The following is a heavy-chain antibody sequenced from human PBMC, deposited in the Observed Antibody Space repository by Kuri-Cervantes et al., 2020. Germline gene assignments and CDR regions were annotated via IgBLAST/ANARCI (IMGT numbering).Heavy chain of an antibody. CDR3: AEDRKPTAINAFDI. CDR1: GFIFDDFA. D-gene: IGHD2-21*02. CDR2: ISWNSGNI. J-gene: IGHJ3*02. Sequence: SLKISCAASGFIFDDFAMHWVRQVPGKGLEWVSGISWNSGNIDYADSVKGRFTISRDNAKNSLYLQMNSLRAEDTALYYCAEDRKPTAINAFDIWGQGTMVTVSS. V-gene: IGHV3-9*01.